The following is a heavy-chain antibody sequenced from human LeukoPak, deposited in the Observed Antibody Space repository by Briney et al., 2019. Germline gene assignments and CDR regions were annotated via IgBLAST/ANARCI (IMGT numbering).Heavy chain of an antibody. V-gene: IGHV4-59*13. CDR3: ARSASSTSRYAFDI. CDR1: GGSISSNY. Sequence: KSSETLSLTCTVSGGSISSNYWSWIRQPPGKGLEWIGYCHYSGNTNYNPSLKSRATISVDMSKNQFSLTLNSVTAADTAVYYCARSASSTSRYAFDIWGQGTRVTAS. J-gene: IGHJ3*02. CDR2: CHYSGNT.